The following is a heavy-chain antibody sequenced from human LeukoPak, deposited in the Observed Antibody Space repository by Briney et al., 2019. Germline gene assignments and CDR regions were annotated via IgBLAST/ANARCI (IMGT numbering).Heavy chain of an antibody. D-gene: IGHD3-22*01. J-gene: IGHJ1*01. V-gene: IGHV4-39*07. Sequence: KPSETLSLTCSISGGSISSKTYNWGWIRQPPGKGLEWIGEINHSGSTNYNPSLKSRVTISVDTSKNQFSLKLSSVTAADTAVYYCAREGSSGYYYDFQHWGQGTLVAVSS. CDR3: AREGSSGYYYDFQH. CDR2: INHSGST. CDR1: GGSISSKTYN.